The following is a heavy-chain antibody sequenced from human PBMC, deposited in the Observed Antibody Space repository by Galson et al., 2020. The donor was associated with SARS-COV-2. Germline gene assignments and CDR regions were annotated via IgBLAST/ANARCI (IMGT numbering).Heavy chain of an antibody. V-gene: IGHV3-30*18. CDR2: ISYDGSNK. Sequence: GESLRLSCAASGFTFSSYVMHWVRQAPGKGLEWVAVISYDGSNKYYADSVKGRFTISRDNSKNTLYLQMNSLRAEDTAVYYCAKGSSSGWFTYFDYWGQGTLVTVSS. D-gene: IGHD6-19*01. J-gene: IGHJ4*02. CDR1: GFTFSSYV. CDR3: AKGSSSGWFTYFDY.